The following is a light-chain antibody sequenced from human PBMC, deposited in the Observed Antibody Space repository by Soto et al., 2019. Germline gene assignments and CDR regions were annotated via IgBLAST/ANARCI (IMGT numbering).Light chain of an antibody. CDR3: QEYGISPT. J-gene: IGKJ1*01. Sequence: EIVLTQSPGTLSLSPGERATLSCRSSHSVSSNYLAWYQQKPGQAPRRLIYDVSSRGTGIPDRFSGSGSGTDFSLTIRRLEPVDFAVYYCQEYGISPTFGHETKVEIK. CDR1: HSVSSNY. CDR2: DVS. V-gene: IGKV3-20*01.